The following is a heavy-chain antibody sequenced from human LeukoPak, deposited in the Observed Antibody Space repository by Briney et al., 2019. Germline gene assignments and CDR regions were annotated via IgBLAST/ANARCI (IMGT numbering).Heavy chain of an antibody. Sequence: ASVKVSCKASGGTFSSYAISWVRQAPGQGLEWMGRIIPILGIANYAQKFQGRVTITADKSTSTAYMELSGLRSEDTAVYYCARWSGYYSAFDYWGQGTLVTVSS. D-gene: IGHD3-3*01. J-gene: IGHJ4*02. CDR1: GGTFSSYA. CDR3: ARWSGYYSAFDY. V-gene: IGHV1-69*04. CDR2: IIPILGIA.